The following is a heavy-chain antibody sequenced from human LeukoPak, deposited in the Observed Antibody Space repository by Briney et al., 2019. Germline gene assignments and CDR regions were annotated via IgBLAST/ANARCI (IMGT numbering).Heavy chain of an antibody. V-gene: IGHV3-64*01. Sequence: GGSLRLSCAASGFTFSSYAMHWVRQAPGKGLEYVSAISSNGVSTYYANSVKGRFTISRDNSKNTLYLQMGSLRAEDMAVYYCARGGSGFWRPPSPDYWGQGTLVTVSS. D-gene: IGHD3-3*01. J-gene: IGHJ4*02. CDR3: ARGGSGFWRPPSPDY. CDR1: GFTFSSYA. CDR2: ISSNGVST.